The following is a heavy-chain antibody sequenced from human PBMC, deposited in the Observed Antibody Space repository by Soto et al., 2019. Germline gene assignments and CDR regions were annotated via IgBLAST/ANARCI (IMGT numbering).Heavy chain of an antibody. D-gene: IGHD3-10*01. J-gene: IGHJ6*02. CDR2: IWYDGSNK. V-gene: IGHV3-33*01. CDR1: GFTFSSYG. CDR3: ARDRKYYGSGSYYKRRLLSSYGMDV. Sequence: GGSLRLSCAASGFTFSSYGMHWVRQAPGKGLEWVAVIWYDGSNKYYADSVKGRFTISRDNSKNTLYLQMNSLRAEDTAVYYCARDRKYYGSGSYYKRRLLSSYGMDVWGQGTTVTVSS.